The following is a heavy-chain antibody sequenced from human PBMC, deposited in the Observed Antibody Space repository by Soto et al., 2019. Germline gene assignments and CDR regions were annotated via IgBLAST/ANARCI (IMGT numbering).Heavy chain of an antibody. CDR1: GFTVSSSS. Sequence: EVELVETGGGLIQPGGSLRLSCAASGFTVSSSSMSWVRQAPGKGLEWVSLIYADGATYYGDSVKGRFTISRDTSKNTLSLQMTSLRADDTAVYYCAREDSFLGAPFHYWGQGNLVNVS. CDR3: AREDSFLGAPFHY. J-gene: IGHJ4*02. D-gene: IGHD3-16*01. V-gene: IGHV3-53*02. CDR2: IYADGAT.